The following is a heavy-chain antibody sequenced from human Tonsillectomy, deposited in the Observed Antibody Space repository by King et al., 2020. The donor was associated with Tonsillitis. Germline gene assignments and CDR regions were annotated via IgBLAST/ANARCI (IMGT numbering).Heavy chain of an antibody. CDR2: IYYSGST. CDR3: ARDKPPSYYYDSSGYSPGAFDI. V-gene: IGHV4-59*01. CDR1: GGSISSYY. D-gene: IGHD3-22*01. Sequence: QLQESGPGLVKPSETLSLTCTVSGGSISSYYWSWFRQPPGKGLEWIGYIYYSGSTKYNPSLKSRVTISVDTSKNQFSLKLSSVTAADTAVYYCARDKPPSYYYDSSGYSPGAFDIWGQGTMVTVSS. J-gene: IGHJ3*02.